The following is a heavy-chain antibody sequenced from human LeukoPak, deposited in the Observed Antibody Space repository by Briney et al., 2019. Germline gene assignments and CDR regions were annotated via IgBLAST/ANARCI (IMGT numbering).Heavy chain of an antibody. J-gene: IGHJ4*02. CDR1: GFTFSNYA. Sequence: PGGSLRLSCAASGFTFSNYAMSWVRQAPGKGLEWVAVISYDGNLKHYGDSVQGRFTISRDNAKNSLYLQMNSLRAEDTAVYYCAREGDDYGDYHYDYWGQGTLVTVSS. D-gene: IGHD4-17*01. V-gene: IGHV3-30*03. CDR2: ISYDGNLK. CDR3: AREGDDYGDYHYDY.